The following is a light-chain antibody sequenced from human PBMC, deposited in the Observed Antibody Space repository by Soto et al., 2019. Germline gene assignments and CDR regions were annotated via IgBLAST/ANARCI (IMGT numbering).Light chain of an antibody. Sequence: IVLTQSPGTLSLSPGERATLSCRASQSLSSTYLAWYQQKPGQAPRLLIYGASNRATGIPDRFSGSGSGTDFTLTISRLEPEDFAVYHCQHYGNSFGQGTKLEIK. CDR2: GAS. CDR1: QSLSSTY. CDR3: QHYGNS. V-gene: IGKV3-20*01. J-gene: IGKJ2*01.